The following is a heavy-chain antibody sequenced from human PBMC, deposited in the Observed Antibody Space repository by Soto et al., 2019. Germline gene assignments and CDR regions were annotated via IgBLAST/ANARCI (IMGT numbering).Heavy chain of an antibody. J-gene: IGHJ6*02. CDR1: GFTFSSYA. CDR2: ISYDGSNK. Sequence: QVQLVESGGGVVQPGRSLRLSCATSGFTFSSYAMHWVRQAPGKGLEWVAVISYDGSNKYYADSVKGRFTISRDNSKNTLYLQMNSLRAEDTAVYYCARDGVYDSSGYYYGVYYYYYGMDVWGQGTTVTVSS. CDR3: ARDGVYDSSGYYYGVYYYYYGMDV. D-gene: IGHD3-22*01. V-gene: IGHV3-30-3*01.